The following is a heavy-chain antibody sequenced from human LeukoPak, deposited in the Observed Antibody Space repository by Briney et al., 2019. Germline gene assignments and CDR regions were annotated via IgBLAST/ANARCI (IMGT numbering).Heavy chain of an antibody. J-gene: IGHJ4*02. Sequence: ASVTVSFKASGYTFTSYGIRWVRQAPGQGLEWMGWISAYNGNTNYAQKLQGRVTMTTDTSTSTAYMELRSLRSDDTAVYYCARDRRGTVAAARDYWGQGTLVTVSS. CDR3: ARDRRGTVAAARDY. CDR2: ISAYNGNT. CDR1: GYTFTSYG. V-gene: IGHV1-18*01. D-gene: IGHD6-13*01.